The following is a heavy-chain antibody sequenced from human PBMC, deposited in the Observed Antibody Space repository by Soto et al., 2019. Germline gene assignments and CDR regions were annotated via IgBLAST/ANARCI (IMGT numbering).Heavy chain of an antibody. V-gene: IGHV3-30*18. J-gene: IGHJ5*02. CDR2: ISFDGGNQ. CDR3: AKDSSITAAGSGGWFDP. D-gene: IGHD6-13*01. Sequence: QVQLVQSGGGVVQPGRSLRLSCAASGFDFNTYGLHWVRQAPGKGLEWVAGISFDGGNQYYAYSVKGRFTISLDKSNNTLFLQMNILVAEDTATYYCAKDSSITAAGSGGWFDPWGQGTLVIVSS. CDR1: GFDFNTYG.